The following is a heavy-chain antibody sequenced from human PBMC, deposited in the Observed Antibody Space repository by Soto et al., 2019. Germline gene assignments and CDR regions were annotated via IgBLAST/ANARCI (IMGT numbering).Heavy chain of an antibody. CDR1: GYTFTSYY. Sequence: RASVKVSCKASGYTFTSYYMHWVRQAPGQGLEWMGIINPSGGSTSYAQKFQGRVTMTRDTSTSTVYMELSSLRSEDTAVYHCARVGRQNYYDSSGYINYWGQGTLVTVSS. CDR3: ARVGRQNYYDSSGYINY. V-gene: IGHV1-46*01. CDR2: INPSGGST. D-gene: IGHD3-22*01. J-gene: IGHJ4*02.